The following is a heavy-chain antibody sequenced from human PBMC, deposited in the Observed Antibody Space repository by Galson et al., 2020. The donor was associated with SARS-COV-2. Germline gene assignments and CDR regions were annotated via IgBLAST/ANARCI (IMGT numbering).Heavy chain of an antibody. J-gene: IGHJ4*02. CDR2: IWYDGSNK. V-gene: IGHV3-33*06. CDR3: AKDGRQQLVRWDVPEYYFDY. CDR1: GFTFSSYG. Sequence: GGSLRLSCAASGFTFSSYGMHWVRQAPGKGLEWVAVIWYDGSNKYYADSVKGRFTISRDNSKNTLYLQMNSLRAEDTAVYYCAKDGRQQLVRWDVPEYYFDYWGQGTLVTVSS. D-gene: IGHD6-13*01.